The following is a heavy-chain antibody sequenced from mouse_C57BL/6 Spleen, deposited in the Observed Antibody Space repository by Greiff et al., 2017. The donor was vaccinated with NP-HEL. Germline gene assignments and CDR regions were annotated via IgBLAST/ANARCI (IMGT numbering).Heavy chain of an antibody. D-gene: IGHD2-5*01. CDR2: IYPRSGNT. Sequence: QVQLQQSGAELARPGASVKLSCKASGYTFTSYGISWVKQRTGQGLEWIGEIYPRSGNTYYNEKFKGKATLTADKSSSTAYMELRSLTSEDSAVYFGARLDYSNFLYAMDYWGQGTSVTVSS. CDR1: GYTFTSYG. J-gene: IGHJ4*01. V-gene: IGHV1-81*01. CDR3: ARLDYSNFLYAMDY.